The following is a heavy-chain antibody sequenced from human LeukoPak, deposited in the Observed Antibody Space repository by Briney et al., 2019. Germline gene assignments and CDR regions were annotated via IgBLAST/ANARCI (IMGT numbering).Heavy chain of an antibody. V-gene: IGHV4-59*01. J-gene: IGHJ4*02. CDR2: IYYSGST. D-gene: IGHD6-13*01. Sequence: PSETLSLTCTVSGGSISSYYWSWIRQPPGKGLEGIGYIYYSGSTNYNPSLKSRVTISVDTSKNQFSLKLSSVAAAGTAVYYCARGGIAAAGTFGYWGQGTLVTVSS. CDR3: ARGGIAAAGTFGY. CDR1: GGSISSYY.